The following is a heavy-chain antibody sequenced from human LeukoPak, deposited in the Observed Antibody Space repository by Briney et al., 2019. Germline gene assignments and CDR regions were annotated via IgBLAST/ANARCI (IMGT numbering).Heavy chain of an antibody. J-gene: IGHJ4*02. Sequence: SCKASGYTFTGYYMHWVRQAPGKGLEWVAVISYDGSNKYYADSVKGRFTISRDNSKNTLYLQMNSLRAEDTAVYYCAREGEYDILTGLLLYYFDYWGQGTLVTVSS. CDR2: ISYDGSNK. V-gene: IGHV3-30-3*01. CDR3: AREGEYDILTGLLLYYFDY. D-gene: IGHD3-9*01. CDR1: GYTFTGYY.